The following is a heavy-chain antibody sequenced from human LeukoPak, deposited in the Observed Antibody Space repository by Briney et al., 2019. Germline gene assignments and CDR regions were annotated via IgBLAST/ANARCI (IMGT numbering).Heavy chain of an antibody. CDR1: GYTFTSYG. V-gene: IGHV1-18*01. J-gene: IGHJ3*02. D-gene: IGHD3-22*01. CDR3: ARDIGSSGPYGTAFDI. CDR2: ISAYNGNT. Sequence: GASVKVSCKASGYTFTSYGISWVRQAPGQGLEWMGWISAYNGNTNYAQKLQGRVTMTTDTSTSTAYMELRSLRSDDTAVYYCARDIGSSGPYGTAFDIWGQGTMVTVSS.